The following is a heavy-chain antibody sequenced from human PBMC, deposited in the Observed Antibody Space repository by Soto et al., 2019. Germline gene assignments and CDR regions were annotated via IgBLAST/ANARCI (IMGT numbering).Heavy chain of an antibody. CDR2: ISSSSSYI. D-gene: IGHD6-13*01. J-gene: IGHJ3*02. CDR1: EFTFSSYS. CDR3: ARDMGGPYSSPDDAFDI. Sequence: GGSLRLSCAASEFTFSSYSMNWVRQAPGKGLEWVSSISSSSSYIYYADSVKGRFTISRDNAKNSLYLQMNSLRAEDTAVYYCARDMGGPYSSPDDAFDIWGQGTMVTVSS. V-gene: IGHV3-21*01.